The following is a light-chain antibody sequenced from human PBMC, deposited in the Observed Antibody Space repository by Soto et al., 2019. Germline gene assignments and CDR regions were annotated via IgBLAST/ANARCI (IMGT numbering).Light chain of an antibody. J-gene: IGKJ3*01. CDR1: QSISSY. V-gene: IGKV1-39*01. Sequence: DIQMTQSPSSLSASVGDRVTITCRASQSISSYLNLYQQKPGKAPKLLIYAASSLQSGVPSMFSGSGSGTDLTLTISSLQTEDFATYFCQQGDSTPFTFGPGTKVDI. CDR3: QQGDSTPFT. CDR2: AAS.